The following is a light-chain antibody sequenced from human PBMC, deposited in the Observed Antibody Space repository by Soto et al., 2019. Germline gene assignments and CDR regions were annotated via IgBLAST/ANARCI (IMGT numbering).Light chain of an antibody. Sequence: DIQMTPSPSSLSASVGDRVTITCRASQSISSYLTWYQQKPGKAPKLLIYDASNLETGVPSRFSGSGSGTDFTFTISSLQPEDSATYYCQQYDNLPLTFGGGTKVDIK. J-gene: IGKJ4*01. CDR2: DAS. V-gene: IGKV1-33*01. CDR1: QSISSY. CDR3: QQYDNLPLT.